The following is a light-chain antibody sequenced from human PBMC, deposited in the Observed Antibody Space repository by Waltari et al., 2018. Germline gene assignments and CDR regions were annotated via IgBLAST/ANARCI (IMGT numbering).Light chain of an antibody. J-gene: IGKJ1*01. CDR1: QSVSAN. Sequence: EITMTQSPGTLSVSPGEKATLSCRASQSVSANIAWYQQKPGQAPRLLIYGASTRAPGIPARFSGSGSGTEFTLTISSVQSEDFGLYYCQQYNNLPPWTFGQGTKVDIK. CDR3: QQYNNLPPWT. V-gene: IGKV3-15*01. CDR2: GAS.